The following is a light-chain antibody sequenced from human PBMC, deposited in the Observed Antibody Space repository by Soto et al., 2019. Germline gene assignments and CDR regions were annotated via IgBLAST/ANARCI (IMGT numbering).Light chain of an antibody. CDR3: QQRSNWPPGYT. Sequence: EIVLTQSPATLSLSPGEGATLSCRASQSVSRYLAWYQQKPGQAPRLLIYDASSRAIGTPARFIGSGSGTDFTLTISSLEPEDFAVYYCQQRSNWPPGYTFGQGTKLEIK. CDR2: DAS. CDR1: QSVSRY. V-gene: IGKV3-11*01. J-gene: IGKJ2*01.